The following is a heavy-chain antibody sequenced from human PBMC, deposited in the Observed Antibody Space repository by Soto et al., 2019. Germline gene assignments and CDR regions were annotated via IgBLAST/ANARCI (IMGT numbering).Heavy chain of an antibody. V-gene: IGHV3-33*01. CDR1: GFTFISYG. CDR3: ARFHSSGGDYYYYGMDV. Sequence: GGALRVSCAASGFTFISYGMHWVRQAPGKGLEWVAVIWYDGSNKYYADPVKGRFTISRDNSKNTLYLQMNSLRAEDTAVYYCARFHSSGGDYYYYGMDVWGQGTTVTVSS. CDR2: IWYDGSNK. J-gene: IGHJ6*02. D-gene: IGHD6-25*01.